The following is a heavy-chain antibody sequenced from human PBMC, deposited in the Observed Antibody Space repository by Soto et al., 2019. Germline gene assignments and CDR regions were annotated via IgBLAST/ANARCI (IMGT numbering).Heavy chain of an antibody. CDR1: GASISNGGYY. Sequence: SETLSLTCTVSGASISNGGYYWSWIRRHPGKGLEWIGSIYYSGSTYYNPSLESRVSMSVDTSENQFSLILSSVTAADTAVYYCARDALTIFGEKYLDYWGQGTLVTISS. CDR2: IYYSGST. J-gene: IGHJ4*02. D-gene: IGHD3-3*01. CDR3: ARDALTIFGEKYLDY. V-gene: IGHV4-31*03.